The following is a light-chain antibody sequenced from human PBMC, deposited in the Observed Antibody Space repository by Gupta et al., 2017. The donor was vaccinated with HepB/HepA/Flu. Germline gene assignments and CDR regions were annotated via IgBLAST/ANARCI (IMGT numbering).Light chain of an antibody. Sequence: IQMPQSPSSLSASVGDRVTITCQANQDISNYLNWDQQKPGKAPNLLIYDASNLETGVPSRFSGSGSGTYFTFTISSLQPEDIGTYYCQHYDNLPRYTFGQGTKLEIK. J-gene: IGKJ2*01. CDR1: QDISNY. CDR2: DAS. CDR3: QHYDNLPRYT. V-gene: IGKV1-33*01.